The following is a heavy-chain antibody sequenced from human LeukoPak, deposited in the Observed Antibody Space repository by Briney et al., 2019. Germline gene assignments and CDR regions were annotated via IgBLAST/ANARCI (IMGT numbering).Heavy chain of an antibody. CDR3: AKAGGRGTNSY. CDR1: GFTFSSYA. Sequence: GGSLRLSCAASGFTFSSYAMNWVRQAPGEGLEWVSLISGSGDSTYYADSLKGRFTISRDNSKNTLYLQVNSLRAEDTAVYYCAKAGGRGTNSYWGQETLVTVST. J-gene: IGHJ4*02. CDR2: ISGSGDST. V-gene: IGHV3-23*01. D-gene: IGHD1-14*01.